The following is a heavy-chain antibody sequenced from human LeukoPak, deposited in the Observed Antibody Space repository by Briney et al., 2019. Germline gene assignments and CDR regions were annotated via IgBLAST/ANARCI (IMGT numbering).Heavy chain of an antibody. CDR1: GYTFTSYG. J-gene: IGHJ6*03. CDR2: INPNSGDT. V-gene: IGHV1-18*01. CDR3: ATGHCSSTSCYRGYYYYMDV. Sequence: VASVKVSCKASGYTFTSYGISWVRQAPGQGLEWMGWINPNSGDTKYAQKFQGRVTMTEDTSTDTAYMELSSLRSEDTAVYYCATGHCSSTSCYRGYYYYMDVWGKGTTVTVSS. D-gene: IGHD2-2*02.